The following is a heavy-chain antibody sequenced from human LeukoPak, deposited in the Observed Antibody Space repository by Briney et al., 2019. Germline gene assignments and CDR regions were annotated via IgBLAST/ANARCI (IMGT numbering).Heavy chain of an antibody. Sequence: SETLSLTCDVSGGSIDSTNWWNWDRQPPGKGLEWIGEIHHDGRINYNPSLKSRVTLSVDKSKNQFSLRLNSVTAADTAMYYCARSHDHLWGNYPDYWGQGTLVTVSS. V-gene: IGHV4/OR15-8*01. D-gene: IGHD3-16*02. CDR3: ARSHDHLWGNYPDY. CDR2: IHHDGRI. J-gene: IGHJ4*02. CDR1: GGSIDSTNW.